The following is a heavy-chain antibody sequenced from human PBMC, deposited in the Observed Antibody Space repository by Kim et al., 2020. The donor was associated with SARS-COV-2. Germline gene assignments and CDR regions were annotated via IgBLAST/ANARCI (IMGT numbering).Heavy chain of an antibody. V-gene: IGHV1-3*01. Sequence: ASVKVSCRASGYTFTSYAMHWVRQAPGQRLEWMGWINAGNGNTKYSQKFQGRVTITRDTSASTAYMELSSLRSEDTAVYYCARDKSGGYSSGWYPYYSGQGTLVTVSS. D-gene: IGHD6-19*01. CDR3: ARDKSGGYSSGWYPYY. CDR1: GYTFTSYA. J-gene: IGHJ4*02. CDR2: INAGNGNT.